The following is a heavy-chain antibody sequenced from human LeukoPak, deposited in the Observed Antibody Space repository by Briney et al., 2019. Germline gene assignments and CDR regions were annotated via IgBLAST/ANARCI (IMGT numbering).Heavy chain of an antibody. CDR2: IYYSGST. Sequence: SETLSLTCTVSGGSISSYYWSWIRQPPGKGLEWIGYIYYSGSTNYNPSLKSRVTISVDTSKNQFSLKLSSVTAADTAVYYCARFGPYDYVWGSYRPRTYYYFDYWGQGTLVTVSS. D-gene: IGHD3-16*02. CDR3: ARFGPYDYVWGSYRPRTYYYFDY. CDR1: GGSISSYY. J-gene: IGHJ4*02. V-gene: IGHV4-59*01.